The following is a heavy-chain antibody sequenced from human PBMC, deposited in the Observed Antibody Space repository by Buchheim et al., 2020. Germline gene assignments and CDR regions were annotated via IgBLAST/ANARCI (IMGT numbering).Heavy chain of an antibody. D-gene: IGHD3-10*01. V-gene: IGHV4-39*01. CDR1: GVSIIETHYY. Sequence: QLHLQESGPGLVRPSETLSLTCSVSGVSIIETHYYWGWIRQAPGKGLEWIGTVSYSGTSYYNPSLQSRVTISLATSRNQSSLSLRSVTATDSAVYYCAKSPPGSYYNWFDPWGQGT. CDR3: AKSPPGSYYNWFDP. J-gene: IGHJ5*02. CDR2: VSYSGTS.